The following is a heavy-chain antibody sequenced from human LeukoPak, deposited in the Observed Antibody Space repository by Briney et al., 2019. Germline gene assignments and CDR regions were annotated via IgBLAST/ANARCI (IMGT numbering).Heavy chain of an antibody. Sequence: GRSLRLSCIASKFTFSRYSMHWVRQAPGKGLEWVAFIRYDGSNKYYADSVKGRFTISRDNSKNTLYLQMNSLRAEDTAVYYCAKLGYSGYDDAFDIWGQGTMVTVSS. V-gene: IGHV3-30*02. CDR2: IRYDGSNK. J-gene: IGHJ3*02. D-gene: IGHD5-12*01. CDR3: AKLGYSGYDDAFDI. CDR1: KFTFSRYS.